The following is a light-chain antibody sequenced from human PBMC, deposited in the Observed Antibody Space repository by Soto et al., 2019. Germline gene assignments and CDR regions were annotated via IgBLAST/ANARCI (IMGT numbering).Light chain of an antibody. CDR3: CSYAGSYTFEV. J-gene: IGLJ1*01. Sequence: QSALTQPRSVSGSPGQSVTTSCTGTSSDVGGYNYVSWYQQHPGKAPKLMIYDVSKRPSGVPDRFSGSKSGNTASLTISGLQAEDEADYYCCSYAGSYTFEVFGTGTKVTVL. V-gene: IGLV2-11*01. CDR2: DVS. CDR1: SSDVGGYNY.